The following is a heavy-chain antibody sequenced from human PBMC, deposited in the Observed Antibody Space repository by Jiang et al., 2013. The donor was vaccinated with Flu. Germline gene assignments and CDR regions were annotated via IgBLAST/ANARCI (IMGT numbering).Heavy chain of an antibody. CDR1: GGSISSYY. CDR3: ARHVVVVTATHLGFDY. J-gene: IGHJ4*02. D-gene: IGHD2-21*02. V-gene: IGHV4-59*08. Sequence: ETLSLTCTVSGGSISSYYWSWIRQPPGKGLEWIGYIYYSGSTNYNPSLKSRVTISVDTSKNQFSLKLSSVTAADTAVYYCARHVVVVTATHLGFDYWGQGTLVTVSS. CDR2: IYYSGST.